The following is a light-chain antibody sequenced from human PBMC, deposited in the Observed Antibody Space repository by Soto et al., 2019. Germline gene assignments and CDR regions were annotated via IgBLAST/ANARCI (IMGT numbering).Light chain of an antibody. V-gene: IGKV3D-20*02. CDR1: QSVSVNS. CDR2: GAS. CDR3: QQRSNWH. J-gene: IGKJ5*01. Sequence: EIVLTQSPGTLSLSPGERATLSCRASQSVSVNSLAWYQQKGGQAPRLLIYGASNRATGIPDRFSGSGSGTDFTLTISSLEPEDFAVYYCQQRSNWHFGQGTRLEIK.